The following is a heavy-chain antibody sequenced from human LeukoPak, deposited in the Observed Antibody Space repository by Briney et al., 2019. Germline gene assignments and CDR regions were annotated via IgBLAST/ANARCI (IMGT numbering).Heavy chain of an antibody. CDR2: ISAYNGNT. J-gene: IGHJ4*02. Sequence: GASEKVSCKASGYTFTSYGISLVRQAPGPGLEWMGWISAYNGNTNYAQKLQGRVTMTTDTSTSTAYMELRSLRSDDTAVYYCARDTYYYGSGSYVYWGQGTLVTVSS. D-gene: IGHD3-10*01. CDR3: ARDTYYYGSGSYVY. CDR1: GYTFTSYG. V-gene: IGHV1-18*01.